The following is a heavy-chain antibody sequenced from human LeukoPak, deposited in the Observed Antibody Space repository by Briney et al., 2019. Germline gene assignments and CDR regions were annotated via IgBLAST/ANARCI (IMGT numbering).Heavy chain of an antibody. D-gene: IGHD3-10*01. CDR1: GGSISSYY. CDR3: ARDFGLYGSGRL. Sequence: PETLSLTCTVSGGSISSYYWSWIRQPPGKGLEWIGYIYYSGSTNYNPPLKSRVTISVDTSKNQFSLKLSSVTAAGTAVYYCARDFGLYGSGRLWGQGTLVTVSS. V-gene: IGHV4-59*01. J-gene: IGHJ4*02. CDR2: IYYSGST.